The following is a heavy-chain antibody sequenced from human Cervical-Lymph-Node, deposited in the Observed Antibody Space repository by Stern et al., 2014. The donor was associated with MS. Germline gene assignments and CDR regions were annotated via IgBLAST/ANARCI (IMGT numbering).Heavy chain of an antibody. V-gene: IGHV1-3*01. Sequence: QVKLGQSGAEVKKPGASVKVSCKASGYTFSNYALHWVRQAPGQGHEWMGWIHPCNGDAKYSQNFQDRVTITRDTSANTVYMELRSLRVEDTAMYYCARGYSTTYLDYWGQGTLVTVSS. CDR3: ARGYSTTYLDY. CDR2: IHPCNGDA. D-gene: IGHD6-13*01. CDR1: GYTFSNYA. J-gene: IGHJ4*02.